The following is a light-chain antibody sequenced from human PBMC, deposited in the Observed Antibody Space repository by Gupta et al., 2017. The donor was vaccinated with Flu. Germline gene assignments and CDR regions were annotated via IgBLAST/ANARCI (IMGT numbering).Light chain of an antibody. J-gene: IGLJ2*01. V-gene: IGLV2-14*04. CDR2: DVS. CDR3: SSYTSSNSVV. CDR1: SSDVGGFTY. Sequence: TSSDVGGFTYVSWYQQHPGKVPKLMIYDVSNRPSGVSNRFSGSKSGNTASLTISGLQAEDEADYYCSSYTSSNSVVFGGGTKLTVL.